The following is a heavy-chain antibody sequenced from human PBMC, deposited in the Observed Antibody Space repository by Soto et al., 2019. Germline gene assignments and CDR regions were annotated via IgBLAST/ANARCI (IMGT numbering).Heavy chain of an antibody. J-gene: IGHJ3*02. CDR2: ILYSGST. Sequence: TSETLSLTCTVSGGSINNYYWSWIRQPPGKGLEWVGYILYSGSTKYNPPLKSRLTISVDTSKNQVSLELSSVTAADTAVYYCARDIGYYYDTSGSLGFDIWGQGIMVTVSS. CDR1: GGSINNYY. D-gene: IGHD3-22*01. V-gene: IGHV4-59*01. CDR3: ARDIGYYYDTSGSLGFDI.